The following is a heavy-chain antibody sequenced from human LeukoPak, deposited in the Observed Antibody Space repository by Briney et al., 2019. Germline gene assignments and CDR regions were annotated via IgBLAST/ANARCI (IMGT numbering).Heavy chain of an antibody. CDR1: GGSISSYY. CDR3: ARGRGYSHGYNY. V-gene: IGHV4-59*12. D-gene: IGHD5-18*01. J-gene: IGHJ4*02. CDR2: IYYSGST. Sequence: SETLSLTCTVSGGSISSYYWSWIRQPPGKGLEWIGYIYYSGSTNYNPSLKSRVTISVDRSKNQFSLKLSSVTAADTAVYYCARGRGYSHGYNYWGQGTLVTVSS.